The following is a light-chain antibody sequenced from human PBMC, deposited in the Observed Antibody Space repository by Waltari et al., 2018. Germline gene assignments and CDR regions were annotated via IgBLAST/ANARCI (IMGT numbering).Light chain of an antibody. CDR1: QSISSW. CDR3: QQYNTYSGT. V-gene: IGKV1-5*01. Sequence: DIQMTQSPSTLSASVGDRVTITCRASQSISSWLAWYQQKPGKAPKLLIYDASRLESGVPSRISGSGSGTEFTLTIRSLQPDDFATYYCQQYNTYSGTFGQGTKVEIK. CDR2: DAS. J-gene: IGKJ1*01.